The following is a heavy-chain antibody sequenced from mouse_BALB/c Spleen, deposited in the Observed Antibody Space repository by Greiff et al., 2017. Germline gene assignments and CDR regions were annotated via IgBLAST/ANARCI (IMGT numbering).Heavy chain of an antibody. V-gene: IGHV1-80*01. CDR2: IYPGDGDT. CDR1: GYAFSSYW. Sequence: QVQLQQSGAELVRPGSSVKISCKASGYAFSSYWMNWVKQRPGQGLEWIGQIYPGDGDTNYNGKFKGKATLTADKSSSTAYMQLISLTSEDSAVYFCARGGLGSFYYAMDYWGQGTSVTVSS. J-gene: IGHJ4*01. D-gene: IGHD3-3*01. CDR3: ARGGLGSFYYAMDY.